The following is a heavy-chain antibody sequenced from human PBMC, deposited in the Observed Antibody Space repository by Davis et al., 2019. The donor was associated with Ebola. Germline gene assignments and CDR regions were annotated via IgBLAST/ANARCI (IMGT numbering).Heavy chain of an antibody. Sequence: PGGSLRLSCAASGFTFSSYAMHWVRQAPGKGLEWVSYISSSSSTIYYADSVKGRFTISRDNSKNSLYLQMNSLRTEDTALYYCAKDSSRTVFDYWGQGTLVTVSS. CDR1: GFTFSSYA. CDR2: ISSSSSTI. V-gene: IGHV3-48*04. CDR3: AKDSSRTVFDY. J-gene: IGHJ4*02. D-gene: IGHD2-15*01.